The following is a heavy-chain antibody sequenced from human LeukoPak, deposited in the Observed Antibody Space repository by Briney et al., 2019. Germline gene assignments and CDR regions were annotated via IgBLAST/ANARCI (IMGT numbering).Heavy chain of an antibody. J-gene: IGHJ5*02. D-gene: IGHD4-17*01. V-gene: IGHV5-51*01. CDR1: ESDFSPKW. CDR3: ASVAPDYADYWFDP. CDR2: IYPTDSIT. Sequence: KRGESLKISCQTSESDFSPKWIDWVRQMPGKGLEWMGIIYPTDSITRYSPSFQGHVSISVDTSINTAYLQWASLRPSDTAMHFCASVAPDYADYWFDPWGQGTLVTVSS.